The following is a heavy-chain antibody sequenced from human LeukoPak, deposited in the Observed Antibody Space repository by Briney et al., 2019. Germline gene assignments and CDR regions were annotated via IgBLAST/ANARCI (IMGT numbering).Heavy chain of an antibody. Sequence: ASVKVSCKASGYTFTSYGISWVRQAPGQGLEWMGWISAYNGNTNYAQKLQGRVTMTTDTSTSTAYMELRSLRSDDTAVYYCARRRGTGYDFWSGQGNYMDVWGKGTTVTVSS. J-gene: IGHJ6*03. V-gene: IGHV1-18*01. D-gene: IGHD3-3*01. CDR2: ISAYNGNT. CDR3: ARRRGTGYDFWSGQGNYMDV. CDR1: GYTFTSYG.